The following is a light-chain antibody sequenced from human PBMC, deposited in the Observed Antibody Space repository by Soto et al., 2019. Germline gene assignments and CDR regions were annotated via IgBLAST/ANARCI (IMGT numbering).Light chain of an antibody. CDR3: SSYAGSNNLMV. CDR2: EVS. CDR1: SSDVGGYNY. J-gene: IGLJ2*01. V-gene: IGLV2-8*01. Sequence: QSALTQPPSASGSPGQSVTISCTGTSSDVGGYNYVSWYQQHPGKAPKLMIYEVSKRPSGVPDRFSGSKSGNTASLTVSGLQAEDEAYYYCSSYAGSNNLMVFGGGTKLTVL.